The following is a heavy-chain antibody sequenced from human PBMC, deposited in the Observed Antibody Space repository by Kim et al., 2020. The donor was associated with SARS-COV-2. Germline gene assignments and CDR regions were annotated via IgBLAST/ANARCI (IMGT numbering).Heavy chain of an antibody. Sequence: GGSLRLSCAASGFTFGTYAMSWVRQAPGKGLEWVSGISGSGGSTYYADSVKGRFTISRDSSKNTLYLQMNSLTADDTALYYCARTRSWSSSSCYVDYWG. CDR3: ARTRSWSSSSCYVDY. CDR2: ISGSGGST. J-gene: IGHJ4*01. CDR1: GFTFGTYA. V-gene: IGHV3-23*01. D-gene: IGHD2-2*01.